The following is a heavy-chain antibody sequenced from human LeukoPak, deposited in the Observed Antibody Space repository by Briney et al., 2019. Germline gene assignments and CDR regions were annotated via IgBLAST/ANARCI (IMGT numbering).Heavy chain of an antibody. CDR2: ITSNSGDT. Sequence: VXCXXXXYIFXXXSMHWVRQAPGQGREWMGWITSNSGDTNYAQKFQGRVTMTRDTSISTAYMELSRLTSDDTAVYYCAREPDYGGNSGYAIDIWGQGTMVTVSS. V-gene: IGHV1-2*02. CDR3: AREPDYGGNSGYAIDI. CDR1: XYIFXXXS. J-gene: IGHJ3*02. D-gene: IGHD4-17*01.